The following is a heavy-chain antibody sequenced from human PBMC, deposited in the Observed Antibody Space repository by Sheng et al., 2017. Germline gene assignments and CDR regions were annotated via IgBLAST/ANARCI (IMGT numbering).Heavy chain of an antibody. D-gene: IGHD4-4*01. CDR1: GGTFSSYA. J-gene: IGHJ6*03. CDR3: ARDLPHDYSKDYYYYMDV. CDR2: IIPILGIA. V-gene: IGHV1-69*04. Sequence: QVQLVQSGAEVKKPGSSVKVSCKASGGTFSSYAISWVRQAPGQGLEWMGGIIPILGIANYAQKFQGRVTITADKSTSTAYMELSSLRSEDTAVYYCARDLPHDYSKDYYYYMDVWGKGTTVTVSS.